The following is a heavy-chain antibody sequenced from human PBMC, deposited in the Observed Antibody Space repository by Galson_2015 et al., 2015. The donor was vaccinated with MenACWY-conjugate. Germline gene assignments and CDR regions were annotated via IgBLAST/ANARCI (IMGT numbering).Heavy chain of an antibody. V-gene: IGHV3-7*01. CDR3: ARGLRNPDP. J-gene: IGHJ5*02. Sequence: SLRLSCAASGFTFSTYWMTWVRQAPGKGLEWVANIKPDGSEQYYVDSVKGRFTISRDNAKNSLFLQMNSLRVEDTAVYYCARGLRNPDPWRQGTLVSPSS. CDR2: IKPDGSEQ. CDR1: GFTFSTYW.